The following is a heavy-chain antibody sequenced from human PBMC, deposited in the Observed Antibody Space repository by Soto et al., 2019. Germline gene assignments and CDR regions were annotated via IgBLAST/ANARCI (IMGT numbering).Heavy chain of an antibody. V-gene: IGHV3-9*01. Sequence: EVQLVESGGGLVQPGRSLRLSCAASGFTFDDYAMHWVRQAPGKGLEWVSGISWNSGSIGYADSVKGRFTISRDNAKNSLYLQMNSLRAEDTALYYCVKDKYAQQGSDYWGQGTLVTVSS. CDR1: GFTFDDYA. CDR2: ISWNSGSI. D-gene: IGHD6-13*01. J-gene: IGHJ4*02. CDR3: VKDKYAQQGSDY.